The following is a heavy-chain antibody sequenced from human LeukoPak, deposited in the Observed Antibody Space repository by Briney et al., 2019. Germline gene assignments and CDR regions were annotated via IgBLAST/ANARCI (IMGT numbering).Heavy chain of an antibody. CDR3: ARAAAVCSSTSCYGHY. J-gene: IGHJ4*02. CDR1: GFTFSSYG. V-gene: IGHV3-23*01. CDR2: ISGNGRDT. Sequence: GGSLRLSCAASGFTFSSYGMHWVRQAPGKGLEWVSAISGNGRDTYYTDSVKGRFTISRDNSKNTLYLQMNSLRAEDAAIYYCARAAAVCSSTSCYGHYWGQGTLVTVSS. D-gene: IGHD2-2*01.